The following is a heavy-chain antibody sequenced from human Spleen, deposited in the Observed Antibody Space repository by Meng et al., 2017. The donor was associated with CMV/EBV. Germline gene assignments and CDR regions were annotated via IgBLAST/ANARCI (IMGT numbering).Heavy chain of an antibody. V-gene: IGHV3-21*01. J-gene: IGHJ4*02. CDR1: GLTFSSYG. D-gene: IGHD2-2*02. CDR3: ARVGLRCSSTSCYRWAYDY. Sequence: GESLKISCAASGLTFSSYGMSWVRQAPGKGLEWVSSISSSSSYIYYADSVKGRFTISRDNAKNSLYLQMNSLRAEDTAVYYCARVGLRCSSTSCYRWAYDYWGQGTLVTVSS. CDR2: ISSSSSYI.